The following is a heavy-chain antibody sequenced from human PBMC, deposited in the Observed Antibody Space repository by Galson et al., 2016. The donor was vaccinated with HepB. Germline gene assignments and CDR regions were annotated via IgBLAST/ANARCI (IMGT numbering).Heavy chain of an antibody. CDR3: ARGALTIFEPVGLEV. CDR2: ISYDGTNQ. CDR1: GFTFGNYA. D-gene: IGHD3-3*01. V-gene: IGHV3-30*03. J-gene: IGHJ6*02. Sequence: CAASGFTFGNYAMHWVRQAPGKGLEWVAGISYDGTNQYYGDSVKGRSTISRDNSNNTVHLQINSLRPEETAVFYCARGALTIFEPVGLEVWGQGTTVAVSS.